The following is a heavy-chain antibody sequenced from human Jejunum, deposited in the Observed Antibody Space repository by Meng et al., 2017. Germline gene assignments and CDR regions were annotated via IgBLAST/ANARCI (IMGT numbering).Heavy chain of an antibody. CDR2: ISVYNGYT. CDR3: ARFFSSGYSEAWGY. Sequence: ASVKVSCKASGYPFSSYDMSWVRQAPGQGLEWMGRISVYNGYTNYAHKFQGRVTMTTDTSTSTAYMELRSLRSDDTAVYYCARFFSSGYSEAWGYWGQGTLVTVSS. D-gene: IGHD3-22*01. CDR1: GYPFSSYD. V-gene: IGHV1-18*01. J-gene: IGHJ4*02.